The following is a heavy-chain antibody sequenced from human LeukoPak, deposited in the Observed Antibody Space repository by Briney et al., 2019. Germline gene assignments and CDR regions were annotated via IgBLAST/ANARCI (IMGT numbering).Heavy chain of an antibody. D-gene: IGHD3-9*01. CDR3: ARGVDSAIDW. CDR1: GFTVSIAW. CDR2: IIGDGRDN. Sequence: PGGSLRLSYAAAGFTVSIAWMNWVRQARGDWMEWVANIIGDGRDNSQVRSVRGRFTTPRDNADNALYLQMNSLRGDDTALYYCARGVDSAIDWWGQGTLVTVSS. V-gene: IGHV3-7*01. J-gene: IGHJ4*02.